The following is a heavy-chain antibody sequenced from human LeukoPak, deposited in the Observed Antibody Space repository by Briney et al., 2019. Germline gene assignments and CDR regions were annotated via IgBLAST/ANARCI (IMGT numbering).Heavy chain of an antibody. V-gene: IGHV1-46*01. CDR1: GYTFTSYY. J-gene: IGHJ4*02. CDR2: INPSGGST. Sequence: ASVKVSCKASGYTFTSYYMHWVRQAPGQGLEWMGIINPSGGSTSYAQKFQGTVTMTRDTSTNTVYMELSSLRSEDTAVYYCARDYSNARAFDYWGQGTLITVSS. D-gene: IGHD4-11*01. CDR3: ARDYSNARAFDY.